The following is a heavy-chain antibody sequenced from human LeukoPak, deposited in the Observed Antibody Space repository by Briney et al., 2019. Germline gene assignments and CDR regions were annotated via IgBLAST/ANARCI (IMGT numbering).Heavy chain of an antibody. CDR3: ASSEWNYAR. CDR1: GGSISSYY. D-gene: IGHD1-7*01. J-gene: IGHJ4*02. V-gene: IGHV4-59*08. CDR2: IHYSGNT. Sequence: PSETLSLTCTVSGGSISSYYWSWMRQPPGKGLEWIGFIHYSGNTNYNPSHKSRVTISLDTSRTQFSLKLTSVTAADTAVYYCASSEWNYARWGQGILVTVSS.